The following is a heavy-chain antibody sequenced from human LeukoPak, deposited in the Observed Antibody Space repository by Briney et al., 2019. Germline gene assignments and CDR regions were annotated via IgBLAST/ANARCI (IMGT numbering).Heavy chain of an antibody. CDR3: AKEYYLGPDAFDI. CDR1: GFTFSSHA. Sequence: GGSLRLSCAASGFTFSSHALSWVRQAPGKGLEWVSSLSGSGYNTYYADSVKGRFTISRDNSKNTVYLQMNSLRAEDTAVYYCAKEYYLGPDAFDIWGQGTMVTVSS. V-gene: IGHV3-23*01. CDR2: LSGSGYNT. D-gene: IGHD3-16*01. J-gene: IGHJ3*02.